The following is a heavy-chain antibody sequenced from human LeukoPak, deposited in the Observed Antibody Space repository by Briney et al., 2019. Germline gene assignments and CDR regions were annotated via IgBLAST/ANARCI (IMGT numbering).Heavy chain of an antibody. V-gene: IGHV3-21*04. CDR2: ISSSSSYI. J-gene: IGHJ3*02. CDR3: ARDGGSWGGIDAFDI. CDR1: GFTFSSYS. Sequence: GGSLRLSCAASGFTFSSYSMNWVRQAPGKGLEWVSSISSSSSYIYYADSVKGRFTISRDNAKNSLYLRMNSLRAEDTAVYYCARDGGSWGGIDAFDIWGQGTMVTVSS. D-gene: IGHD2-15*01.